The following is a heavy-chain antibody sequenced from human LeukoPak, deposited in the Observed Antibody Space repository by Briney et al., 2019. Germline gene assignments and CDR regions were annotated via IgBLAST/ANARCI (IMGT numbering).Heavy chain of an antibody. D-gene: IGHD1-26*01. J-gene: IGHJ4*02. CDR1: GYTFTSYY. CDR2: INPNSGGT. V-gene: IGHV1-2*04. CDR3: ARPHQTGYSGSYYVY. Sequence: ASVKVSCKASGYTFTSYYMHWVRQAPGQGLEWMGWINPNSGGTNYAQKFQGWVTMTRDTSISTAYMELSRLRSDDTAVYYCARPHQTGYSGSYYVYWGQGTLVTVSS.